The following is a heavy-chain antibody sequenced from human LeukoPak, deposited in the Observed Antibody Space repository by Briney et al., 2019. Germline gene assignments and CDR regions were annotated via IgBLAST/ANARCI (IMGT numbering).Heavy chain of an antibody. CDR3: ARAQGYYDSSGYGLPGGPDY. V-gene: IGHV1-2*02. D-gene: IGHD3-22*01. J-gene: IGHJ4*02. Sequence: GASVKVSCKASGYTFTGYYMHWVRQAPGQGLEWMGWIIPNSGGTNYAQKFQGRVTMTRDTSISTAYMELSRLRSDDTAVYYCARAQGYYDSSGYGLPGGPDYWGQGTLVTVSS. CDR2: IIPNSGGT. CDR1: GYTFTGYY.